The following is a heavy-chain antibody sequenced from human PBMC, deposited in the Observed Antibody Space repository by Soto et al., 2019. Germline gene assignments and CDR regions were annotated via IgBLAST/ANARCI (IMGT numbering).Heavy chain of an antibody. CDR1: GFKFSDYH. D-gene: IGHD3-3*01. CDR2: ISSSGTYT. V-gene: IGHV3-11*06. J-gene: IGHJ6*02. CDR3: ACVAPTIFGAQFHYNLVDV. Sequence: QVQLVQSGGGLVEPGGSLRLSCAASGFKFSDYHMTWIRQAQGKGLEWISYISSSGTYTTYTDSVKGRFTVSRDNAKSSLYLQMNSLRGEDTAVDYCACVAPTIFGAQFHYNLVDVWGQGNTVTVAS.